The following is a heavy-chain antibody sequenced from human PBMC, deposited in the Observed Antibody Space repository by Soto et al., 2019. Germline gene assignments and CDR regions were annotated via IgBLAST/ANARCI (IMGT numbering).Heavy chain of an antibody. CDR2: IIPVFRAP. D-gene: IGHD5-12*01. Sequence: QVHLVQSGAEVKKPGSSVKVSCKVSGGTFSTYAISWVPQAPGQGLEWMGGIIPVFRAPDYAQKFQGRVTITADESARTAYMELNGLGSEDTAMYYCARDKDRPRLGGNDYYITDVWGQGTTVTVSS. CDR1: GGTFSTYA. CDR3: ARDKDRPRLGGNDYYITDV. J-gene: IGHJ6*02. V-gene: IGHV1-69*01.